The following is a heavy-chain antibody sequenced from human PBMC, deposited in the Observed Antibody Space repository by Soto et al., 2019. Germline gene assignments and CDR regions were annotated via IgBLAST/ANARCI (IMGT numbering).Heavy chain of an antibody. CDR2: INPSGGST. D-gene: IGHD2-15*01. Sequence: ASVKVSCKASGYTFTSYYMHWVRQAPGQGLEWMGIINPSGGSTSYAQKFQGRVTMTRDTSTSTVYMELSSLRSEDTAVYYCARGPPIGYCSGGSCYSDNLAFDIWGQGTMGTVS. V-gene: IGHV1-46*01. J-gene: IGHJ3*02. CDR1: GYTFTSYY. CDR3: ARGPPIGYCSGGSCYSDNLAFDI.